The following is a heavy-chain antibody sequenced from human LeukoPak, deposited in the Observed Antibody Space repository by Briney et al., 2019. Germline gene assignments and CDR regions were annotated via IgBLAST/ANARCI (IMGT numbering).Heavy chain of an antibody. D-gene: IGHD3-22*01. J-gene: IGHJ4*02. CDR2: IIPIFGTA. CDR1: GGTFSSYA. CDR3: ARVRNYYDSSGYYY. V-gene: IGHV1-69*05. Sequence: SVKVSCKASGGTFSSYAISWVRQAPGQRLEWMGGIIPIFGTANYAQKFQGRVTITTDESTSTAYMELSSLRSEDTAVYYCARVRNYYDSSGYYYWGQGTLVTVSS.